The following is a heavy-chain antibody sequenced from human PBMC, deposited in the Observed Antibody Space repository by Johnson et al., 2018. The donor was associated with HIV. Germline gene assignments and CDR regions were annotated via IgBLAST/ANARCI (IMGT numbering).Heavy chain of an antibody. Sequence: VQLMESGGGVVQPGRSLRLSCAASGFTFSSYAMSWVRQAPGKGLEWVSSITGSGGSTYYADSVKGRCTISRDNSKNTLYLQMNSLRAEDTALYYCARGGVGGWDHDAFDMWGQGTLVTVSS. J-gene: IGHJ3*02. CDR1: GFTFSSYA. V-gene: IGHV3-23*01. D-gene: IGHD6-19*01. CDR3: ARGGVGGWDHDAFDM. CDR2: ITGSGGST.